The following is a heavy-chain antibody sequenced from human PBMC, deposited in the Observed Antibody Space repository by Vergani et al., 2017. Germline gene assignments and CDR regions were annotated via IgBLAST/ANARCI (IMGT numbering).Heavy chain of an antibody. D-gene: IGHD5-18*01. CDR2: IIPIFGTA. CDR1: GGTFSSYA. CDR3: ARDGRDTAMVTSSAFDI. Sequence: QVQLVQSGAEVKKPGSSVKVSCKASGGTFSSYAISWVRQAPGQGLEWMGGIIPIFGTANYAQKFQGRVTITADESTSTAYMELSSLRSEATAVYYCARDGRDTAMVTSSAFDIWGQGTMVTVSS. J-gene: IGHJ3*02. V-gene: IGHV1-69*01.